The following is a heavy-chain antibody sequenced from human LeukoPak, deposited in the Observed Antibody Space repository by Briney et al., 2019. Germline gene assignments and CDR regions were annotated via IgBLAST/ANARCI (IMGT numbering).Heavy chain of an antibody. CDR3: AREGIAAAGSGGNDY. D-gene: IGHD6-13*01. V-gene: IGHV1-46*01. CDR2: INPSGGST. Sequence: ASVKVSCKASGYTFTSYYMHWVRQAAGQGLEWMGIINPSGGSTSYAQKFQGRVTMTRDTSTSTVYMELSRLRSDDTAVYYCAREGIAAAGSGGNDYWGQGTLVTVSS. CDR1: GYTFTSYY. J-gene: IGHJ4*02.